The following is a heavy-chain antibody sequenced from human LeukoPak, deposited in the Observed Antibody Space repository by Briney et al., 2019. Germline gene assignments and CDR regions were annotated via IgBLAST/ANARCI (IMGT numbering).Heavy chain of an antibody. V-gene: IGHV4-4*07. CDR2: IYTSGST. CDR1: GGSISSYY. J-gene: IGHJ1*01. D-gene: IGHD4-17*01. Sequence: SETLSLTCTVSGGSISSYYWSWIRQPAGKGLEWIGRIYTSGSTNYNPSLKSRVTMSVDTSKNQFSLKLSSVTAADTADYCCAREATTGFFQHWGQGTLVSVSP. CDR3: AREATTGFFQH.